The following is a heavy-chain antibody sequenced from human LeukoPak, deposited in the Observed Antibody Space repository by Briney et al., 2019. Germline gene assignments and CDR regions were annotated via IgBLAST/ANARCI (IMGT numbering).Heavy chain of an antibody. D-gene: IGHD6-13*01. V-gene: IGHV1-2*04. CDR2: INPNSGGT. CDR3: ARASTPSYSSSHVTI. CDR1: GYTFTDYY. J-gene: IGHJ3*02. Sequence: ASVKVSCKASGYTFTDYYMHWVRQAPGQGLEWMGWINPNSGGTNYAQKFQGWVTMTRDTSISTAYMELSRLRSDDTAVYYCARASTPSYSSSHVTIWGQGTMVTVSS.